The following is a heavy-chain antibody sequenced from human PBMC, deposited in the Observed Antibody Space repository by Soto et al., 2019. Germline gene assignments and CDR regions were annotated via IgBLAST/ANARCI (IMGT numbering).Heavy chain of an antibody. CDR3: ARGYDCTNGVCYSNYYYGMDV. J-gene: IGHJ6*02. CDR2: ISSSSSTI. Sequence: GGSLRLSCAASGFTFSSYSMNWVRQAPGKGLEWVSYISSSSSTIYYADSVKGRFTISRDNAKNSLYLQMNSLRDEDTAVNYFARGYDCTNGVCYSNYYYGMDVWGQGTTVTVSS. D-gene: IGHD2-8*01. CDR1: GFTFSSYS. V-gene: IGHV3-48*02.